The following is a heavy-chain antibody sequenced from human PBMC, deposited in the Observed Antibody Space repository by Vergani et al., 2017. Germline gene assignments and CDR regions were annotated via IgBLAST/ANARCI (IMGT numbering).Heavy chain of an antibody. CDR1: GGSISSGSYY. CDR2: IYTSGST. J-gene: IGHJ5*02. CDR3: AGGRQVRGLDP. V-gene: IGHV4-61*02. Sequence: QVQLQESGPGLVKPSQTLSLTCTVSGGSISSGSYYWSWIRQPAGKGLEWIGRIYTSGSTNYNPSLKSRVTMSVDTSKNQFSLKLSSVTAADTAVYYCAGGRQVRGLDPWGQGSLVTVSS.